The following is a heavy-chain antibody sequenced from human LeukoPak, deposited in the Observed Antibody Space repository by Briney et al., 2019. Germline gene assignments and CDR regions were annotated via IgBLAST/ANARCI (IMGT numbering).Heavy chain of an antibody. CDR3: TRVTYYYDNRGYFHFDS. D-gene: IGHD3-22*01. Sequence: PGGSLRLSCTTSGFTFGDYSMSWVRQAPGKGLEWVSFIRRKAHSGTTADAASVKGRFSSSRDDSKSTAYIQMNSLKTEDTAVYFCTRVTYYYDNRGYFHFDSWGQGSLVTVSS. V-gene: IGHV3-49*04. CDR2: IRRKAHSGTT. CDR1: GFTFGDYS. J-gene: IGHJ4*02.